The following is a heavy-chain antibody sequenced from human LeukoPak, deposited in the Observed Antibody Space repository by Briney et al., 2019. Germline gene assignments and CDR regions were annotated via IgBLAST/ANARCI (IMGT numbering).Heavy chain of an antibody. CDR2: IDYTGDI. Sequence: KPSETLSLTCTVSGGSIGSYYATWIRQFPGNRLEWIGNIDYTGDINYNPSLKSRVTISMDTSKNQFSLKLFSVTAADTAVYYCAREGGRLDVWGQGTMVTVSS. CDR1: GGSIGSYY. CDR3: AREGGRLDV. J-gene: IGHJ3*01. V-gene: IGHV4-59*01.